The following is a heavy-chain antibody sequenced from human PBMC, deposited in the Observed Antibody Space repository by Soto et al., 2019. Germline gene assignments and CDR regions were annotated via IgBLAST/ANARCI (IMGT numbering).Heavy chain of an antibody. V-gene: IGHV4-39*01. D-gene: IGHD2-2*01. J-gene: IGHJ6*03. CDR2: IYYSGST. CDR1: GGSISSSSYD. Sequence: SETLSLTCVVSGGSISSSSYDWGWIRQPPGKGLEWIGSIYYSGSTYYNPSLKSRVTISVDTSKNQFSLKLSSVTAADTAVYYCARLYCSSTSCFDYYYYYYMDVWGKGTTVTVSS. CDR3: ARLYCSSTSCFDYYYYYYMDV.